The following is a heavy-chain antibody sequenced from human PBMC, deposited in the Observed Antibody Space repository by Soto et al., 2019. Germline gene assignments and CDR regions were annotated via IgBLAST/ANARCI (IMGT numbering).Heavy chain of an antibody. D-gene: IGHD3-9*01. V-gene: IGHV3-48*02. Sequence: GGSLRLSCAASGFTFSSYSMNWVRQAPGKGLEWVSYISSSSSTIYYADSVKGRFTISRDNAKNSLHLQMNSLRDDDTAVCYCARGLKNYDILTGYYALRLGSNSYDPWGEGTLVTV. CDR1: GFTFSSYS. CDR2: ISSSSSTI. J-gene: IGHJ5*02. CDR3: ARGLKNYDILTGYYALRLGSNSYDP.